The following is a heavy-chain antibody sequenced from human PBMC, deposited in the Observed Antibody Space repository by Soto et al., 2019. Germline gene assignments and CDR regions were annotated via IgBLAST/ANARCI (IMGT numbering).Heavy chain of an antibody. V-gene: IGHV1-2*02. CDR3: ARGWGIAAPGPNWFDP. Sequence: EASVKVSCKASGYSLSGYYLHWVRQAPGQGPEWMGWINPNSGGTKYVQKFQGRVTMTRDTSISTVYLELSRLGSDDTAVYYCARGWGIAAPGPNWFDPWGQGTLVTVSS. CDR2: INPNSGGT. D-gene: IGHD6-13*01. J-gene: IGHJ5*02. CDR1: GYSLSGYY.